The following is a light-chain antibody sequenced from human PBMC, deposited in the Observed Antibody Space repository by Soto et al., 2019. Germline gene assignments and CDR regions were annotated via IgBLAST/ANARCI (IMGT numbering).Light chain of an antibody. CDR1: SSDVGGFNR. CDR2: DVS. J-gene: IGLJ1*01. Sequence: QSVLTQPPSVSGSPGQSVAISCTGTSSDVGGFNRVSWYRQAPGTAPKLIIYDVSDRPSGVPDRFSGSKSGNTASLTISGLQAEDEADYYCNSYTTSNTYVFGTGTKVTV. V-gene: IGLV2-18*02. CDR3: NSYTTSNTYV.